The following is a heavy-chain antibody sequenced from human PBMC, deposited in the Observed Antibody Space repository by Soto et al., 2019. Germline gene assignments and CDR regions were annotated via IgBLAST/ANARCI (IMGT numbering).Heavy chain of an antibody. CDR2: IDPSDSYT. CDR3: ARDSSEDSSGYYYSYYYYGMDV. V-gene: IGHV5-10-1*01. J-gene: IGHJ6*02. CDR1: GYSFTSYW. D-gene: IGHD3-22*01. Sequence: GESLKISCKGSGYSFTSYWISWVRQMPGKGLEXXGRIDPSDSYTNYSPSFQGHVTISADKSISTAYLQWSSLKASDTAMYYCARDSSEDSSGYYYSYYYYGMDVWGQGTTVTVSS.